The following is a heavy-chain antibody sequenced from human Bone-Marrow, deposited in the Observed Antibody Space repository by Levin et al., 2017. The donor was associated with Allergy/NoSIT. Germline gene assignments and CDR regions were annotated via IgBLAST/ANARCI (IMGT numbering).Heavy chain of an antibody. D-gene: IGHD2-15*01. J-gene: IGHJ6*02. CDR2: IRSKVNNYAT. CDR1: GFTFSGSA. CDR3: TRRDNGMDG. V-gene: IGHV3-73*01. Sequence: GESLKISCAASGFTFSGSAIHWVRQASGKGLEWVGRIRSKVNNYATAYAASVKGRFTISRDDSKNTAYLQMNSLQIEDTAVYYCTRRDNGMDGWGQGTTVTVSS.